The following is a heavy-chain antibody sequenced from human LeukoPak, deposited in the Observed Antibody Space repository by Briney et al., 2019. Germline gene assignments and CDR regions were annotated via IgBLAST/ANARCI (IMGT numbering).Heavy chain of an antibody. Sequence: PSETLSLTCTVSGYSISSGYYWGWIRQPPVKGLEWIGSIYHSGSTYYNPSLKSRVTISVDTSKNQFSLKLSSVTAAHTAVYYCARDGPDIVVVPAAILPLDYWGQGTLVTVSS. V-gene: IGHV4-38-2*02. CDR1: GYSISSGYY. CDR2: IYHSGST. CDR3: ARDGPDIVVVPAAILPLDY. D-gene: IGHD2-2*02. J-gene: IGHJ4*02.